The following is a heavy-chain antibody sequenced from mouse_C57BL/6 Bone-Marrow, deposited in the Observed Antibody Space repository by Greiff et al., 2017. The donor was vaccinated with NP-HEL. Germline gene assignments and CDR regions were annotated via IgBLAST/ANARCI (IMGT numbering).Heavy chain of an antibody. Sequence: VQLQQPGAELVMPGASVKLSCKASGYTFTSYWMHWVKQRPGQGLEWIGEIDPCDSYTYYNQKFKGKSTLTVDKSSSTAYMQRSSLTSEDSAVYDCARDAHATLYYVDYWGQGTTLTVSS. J-gene: IGHJ2*01. CDR2: IDPCDSYT. V-gene: IGHV1-69*01. D-gene: IGHD3-2*02. CDR1: GYTFTSYW. CDR3: ARDAHATLYYVDY.